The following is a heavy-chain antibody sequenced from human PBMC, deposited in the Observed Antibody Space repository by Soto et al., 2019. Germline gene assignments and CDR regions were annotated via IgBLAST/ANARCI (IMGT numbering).Heavy chain of an antibody. D-gene: IGHD2-2*03. J-gene: IGHJ6*02. V-gene: IGHV3-21*01. CDR1: GFTFSNYS. Sequence: GGSLRLSCAASGFTFSNYSMNWVRQAPGKGLEWVSSISSSSSYIYYADSVKGRFTISRDNAKNSLYLQMNSLRAEDTAVYYCARDGYCISTSCSDYYYYYGMDVWGQGTTVAVSS. CDR2: ISSSSSYI. CDR3: ARDGYCISTSCSDYYYYYGMDV.